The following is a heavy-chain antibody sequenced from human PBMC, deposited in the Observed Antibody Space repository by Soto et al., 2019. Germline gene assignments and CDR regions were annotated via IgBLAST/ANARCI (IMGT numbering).Heavy chain of an antibody. V-gene: IGHV3-48*02. CDR1: GFTFSSYS. D-gene: IGHD1-20*01. CDR3: AREGIASYGIDV. CDR2: ISSSSSTI. J-gene: IGHJ6*02. Sequence: EVQLLESGGGLVQPGGSLRLSCAASGFTFSSYSMNWVRQAPGKGLEWVSYISSSSSTIYYADSVKGRFTISRDNAKNRLYVPVISLRDEGTAVYYSAREGIASYGIDVWGQGTTVTVSS.